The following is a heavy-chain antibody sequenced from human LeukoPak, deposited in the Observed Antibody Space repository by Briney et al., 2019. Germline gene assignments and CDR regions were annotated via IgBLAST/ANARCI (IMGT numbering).Heavy chain of an antibody. CDR3: ARAVSGRFDY. J-gene: IGHJ4*02. CDR1: GGSMSPYH. CDR2: IYYSGST. D-gene: IGHD6-19*01. Sequence: SETLSLTCTVSGGSMSPYHWGWIRQPPVKGLEWTGCIYYSGSTNYNPSLNSRVTISVDTSKNQFSLRLSSVTAADTAIYYCARAVSGRFDYWGQGTLVTVSS. V-gene: IGHV4-59*08.